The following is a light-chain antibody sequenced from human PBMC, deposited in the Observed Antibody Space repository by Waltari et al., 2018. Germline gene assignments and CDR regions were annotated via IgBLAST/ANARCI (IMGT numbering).Light chain of an antibody. CDR2: EVS. CDR1: SSDVGNFNL. CDR3: CSYAGSRTYV. J-gene: IGLJ1*01. V-gene: IGLV2-23*02. Sequence: QSALTQPASVSGSPGQSITISCTGTSSDVGNFNLVSWYQQHPGNVPKLIIYEVSKRPSGVSNHWSGSKAGNTASLTISGLRAEDEADYYCCSYAGSRTYVFGTGTKVTVL.